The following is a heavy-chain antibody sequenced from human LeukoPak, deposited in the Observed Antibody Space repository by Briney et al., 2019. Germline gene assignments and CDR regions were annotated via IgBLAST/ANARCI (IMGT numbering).Heavy chain of an antibody. J-gene: IGHJ4*02. D-gene: IGHD2-2*02. CDR2: ISGSGSAT. CDR1: GFTVSNYG. CDR3: AKTEAPAAIRAGSDY. V-gene: IGHV3-23*01. Sequence: AGSLRLSCAASGFTVSNYGMSWVRQDPGKGREWVSTISGSGSATYNAGSVKGRFTTSRDNSNNTLYLQMNSLRAEDTAVYYCAKTEAPAAIRAGSDYWGQGTLVTVSS.